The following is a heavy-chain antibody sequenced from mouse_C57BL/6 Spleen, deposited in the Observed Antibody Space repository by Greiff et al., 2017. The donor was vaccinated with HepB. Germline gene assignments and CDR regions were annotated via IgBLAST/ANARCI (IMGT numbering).Heavy chain of an antibody. V-gene: IGHV6-6*01. CDR2: IRNKANNHAT. D-gene: IGHD2-3*01. Sequence: EVKLVESGGGLVQPGGSMKLSCAASGFTFSDAWMDWVRQSPEKGLEWVAEIRNKANNHATYYAESVKGRFTISRDDSKSSVYLQMNSLRAEDTGIYYCTRQGWPREDWYFDVWGTGTTVTVSS. CDR1: GFTFSDAW. J-gene: IGHJ1*03. CDR3: TRQGWPREDWYFDV.